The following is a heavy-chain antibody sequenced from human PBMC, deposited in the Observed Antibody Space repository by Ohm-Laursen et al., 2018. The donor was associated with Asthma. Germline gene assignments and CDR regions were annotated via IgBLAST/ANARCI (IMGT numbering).Heavy chain of an antibody. V-gene: IGHV4-39*02. D-gene: IGHD3-3*01. J-gene: IGHJ4*02. CDR2: IYYSGST. Sequence: SQTLSLTCTVSGGSISSSSYYWGWIRQPPGKGLEWIGSIYYSGSTYYNPSLKSRVTISVDTSKNQFSLKLSSVTAADTAVYYCARDVMEWYLPAFDFWGQGTLVTVSS. CDR1: GGSISSSSYY. CDR3: ARDVMEWYLPAFDF.